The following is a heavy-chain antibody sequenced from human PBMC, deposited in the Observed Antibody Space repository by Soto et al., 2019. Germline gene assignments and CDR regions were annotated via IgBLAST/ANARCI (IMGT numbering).Heavy chain of an antibody. D-gene: IGHD3-10*01. J-gene: IGHJ6*02. CDR2: IIPLFGTT. CDR3: AAELGFGKLSVV. Sequence: QVQVVQSGVEVRRPGSSVKVSCTASGDTFKNWVISWVRQAPGQGLEWMGGIIPLFGTTDFAQRFQGSLTITTDESTTTAYMELSRLRSEDTATYYCAAELGFGKLSVVWGQGTTVIVAS. V-gene: IGHV1-69*01. CDR1: GDTFKNWV.